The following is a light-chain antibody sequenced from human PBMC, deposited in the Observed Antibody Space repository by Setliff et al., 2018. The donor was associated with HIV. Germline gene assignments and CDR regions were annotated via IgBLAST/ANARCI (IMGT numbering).Light chain of an antibody. Sequence: QSVLTQPASVSGSPGQSITISCTGSSSDVGDYNYVSWYQLHPGKAPKLMIYDVNYRPSGVSSRFSGSKSGNTASLTISGLQAEDEADYYCSSYTGSRTPYVFGTGTKVTVL. V-gene: IGLV2-14*03. CDR3: SSYTGSRTPYV. J-gene: IGLJ1*01. CDR1: SSDVGDYNY. CDR2: DVN.